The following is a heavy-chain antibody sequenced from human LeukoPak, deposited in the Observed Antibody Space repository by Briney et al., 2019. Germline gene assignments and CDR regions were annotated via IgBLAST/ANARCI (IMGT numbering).Heavy chain of an antibody. V-gene: IGHV4-38-2*02. CDR1: GYSISSGYY. Sequence: KTSETLSLTCTVSGYSISSGYYWSWIRQPPGKGLEWIGEINHSGSTNYNPSLKSRVTISVDTSKNQFSLKLSSVTAADTAVYYCARQWLSFTTLDYWGQGTLVTVSS. J-gene: IGHJ4*02. CDR3: ARQWLSFTTLDY. D-gene: IGHD3-22*01. CDR2: INHSGST.